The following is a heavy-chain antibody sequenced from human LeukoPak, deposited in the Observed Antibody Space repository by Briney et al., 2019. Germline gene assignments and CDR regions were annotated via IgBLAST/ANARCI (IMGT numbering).Heavy chain of an antibody. CDR3: ARDEAYYYDSSGYYGRSCYFDY. J-gene: IGHJ4*02. CDR1: GGSISSYY. V-gene: IGHV4-59*12. Sequence: SETLSLTCTVSGGSISSYYWSWIRQPPGKGLEWIGYIYYSGSTNYNPSLKSRVTISVDTSKNQFSLKLSSVTAADTAVYYCARDEAYYYDSSGYYGRSCYFDYWGQGTLVTVSS. D-gene: IGHD3-22*01. CDR2: IYYSGST.